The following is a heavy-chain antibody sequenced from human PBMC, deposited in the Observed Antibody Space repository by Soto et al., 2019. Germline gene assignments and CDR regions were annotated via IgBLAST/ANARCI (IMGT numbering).Heavy chain of an antibody. J-gene: IGHJ4*02. CDR3: AHSLRVWGLGY. CDR2: LSWNEDK. Sequence: QITLKESGPTLVKPPQTLTLTCTFSGFSLSTTGVGVGWIRQPPEKALEWLALLSWNEDKRYIPTLRSRLTINKDPANIQVGLNRTTTDHGDTAPCYCAHSLRVWGLGYWGQGTLVSVST. CDR1: GFSLSTTGVG. D-gene: IGHD7-27*01. V-gene: IGHV2-5*01.